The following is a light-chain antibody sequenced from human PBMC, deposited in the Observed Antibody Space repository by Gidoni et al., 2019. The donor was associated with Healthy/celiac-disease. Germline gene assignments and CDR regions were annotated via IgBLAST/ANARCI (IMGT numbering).Light chain of an antibody. CDR3: QQSYSTPPYT. CDR2: AES. J-gene: IGKJ2*01. Sequence: DIQMTQSPSSLSASVGDRVTITCRASQSISSYLNWYQQQPGKAPKLLIYAESSLQSGVPSRFSGSGSGTDYTLTISSLQPEDFATYYCQQSYSTPPYTFGQGTKLEIK. V-gene: IGKV1-39*01. CDR1: QSISSY.